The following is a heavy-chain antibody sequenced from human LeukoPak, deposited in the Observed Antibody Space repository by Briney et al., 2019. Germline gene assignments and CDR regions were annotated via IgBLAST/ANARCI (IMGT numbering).Heavy chain of an antibody. CDR1: GYTFTSYG. Sequence: ASVKVSCXASGYTFTSYGISWVRLAPGQGLEWMGWISAYNGNTNYAQKLQGRVTMTTDTSTSTAYMELRSLRSDDTAVYYCARVSVVITADAFDIWGQGTMVTVSS. J-gene: IGHJ3*02. D-gene: IGHD3-22*01. V-gene: IGHV1-18*01. CDR2: ISAYNGNT. CDR3: ARVSVVITADAFDI.